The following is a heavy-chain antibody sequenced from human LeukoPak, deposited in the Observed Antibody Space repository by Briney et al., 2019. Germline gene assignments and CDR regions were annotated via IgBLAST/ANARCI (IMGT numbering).Heavy chain of an antibody. CDR1: GGSISPYY. V-gene: IGHV4-59*08. D-gene: IGHD3-16*01. CDR2: IYHTGTT. CDR3: ARLRAYKTTHQFYFDY. J-gene: IGHJ4*02. Sequence: SETLSLTCTVSGGSISPYYWAWFRQPPGQGLKYIGDIYHTGTTSYSPSLQSRVTISLDTSQNQFSLRLSSVTAADAAIYYRARLRAYKTTHQFYFDYWGQGTLVTVSS.